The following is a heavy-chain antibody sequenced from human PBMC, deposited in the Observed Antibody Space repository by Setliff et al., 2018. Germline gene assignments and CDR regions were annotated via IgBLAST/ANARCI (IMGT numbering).Heavy chain of an antibody. Sequence: KTSETLSLTCSASGDSISTSSYYWGWIRQPPGKGLGWIGVISYIERPHYNPSLQSRVTIAMETSNNQVSLTLTSVTAVDSAMYYCARFCGGGSCPDYWGQGTLVTVSS. V-gene: IGHV4-39*07. CDR2: ISYIERP. J-gene: IGHJ4*02. D-gene: IGHD2-15*01. CDR1: GDSISTSSYY. CDR3: ARFCGGGSCPDY.